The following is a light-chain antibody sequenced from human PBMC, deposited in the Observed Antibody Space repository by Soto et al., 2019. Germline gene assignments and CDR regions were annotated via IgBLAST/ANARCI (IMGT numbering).Light chain of an antibody. CDR2: SNN. Sequence: QSVLTQPPSASGTPGQRVTISCSGSSSNIGSNTVNWYQQLPGTAPKLLIYSNNQRPSEVPDRFSGSKSGTSASLAISGLQSEDEADYYCAAWDDSLNGPVFGTGTQLTVL. CDR3: AAWDDSLNGPV. J-gene: IGLJ7*01. CDR1: SSNIGSNT. V-gene: IGLV1-44*01.